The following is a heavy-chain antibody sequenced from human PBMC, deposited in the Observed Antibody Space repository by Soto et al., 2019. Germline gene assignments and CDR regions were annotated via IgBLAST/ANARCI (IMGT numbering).Heavy chain of an antibody. V-gene: IGHV5-10-1*01. J-gene: IGHJ6*02. D-gene: IGHD2-2*01. CDR1: GYSFTSYW. CDR2: IDPRDSYT. Sequence: GESLKISCKGSGYSFTSYWISWVRQMPGKGLEWMGRIDPRDSYTNYSPSFQGHVTISADKSISTAYLQWSSLKASDTAMYYCASGGYCSSTSCSGVYYYYYGMDVWGQGTTVIVSS. CDR3: ASGGYCSSTSCSGVYYYYYGMDV.